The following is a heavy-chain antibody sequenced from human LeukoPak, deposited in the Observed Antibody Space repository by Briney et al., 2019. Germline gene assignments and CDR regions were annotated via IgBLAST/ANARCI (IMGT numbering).Heavy chain of an antibody. J-gene: IGHJ4*02. V-gene: IGHV4-34*01. Sequence: SETLSLTCAVYGGSFSGYYWSWIRQPPGKGLEWIGEINHSGSTNYNPSLKSRVTISVDTSKNQFSLKLSSVTAADTAVYYCARDILSDSSSPHWGQGTLVTVSS. CDR2: INHSGST. CDR3: ARDILSDSSSPH. CDR1: GGSFSGYY. D-gene: IGHD6-6*01.